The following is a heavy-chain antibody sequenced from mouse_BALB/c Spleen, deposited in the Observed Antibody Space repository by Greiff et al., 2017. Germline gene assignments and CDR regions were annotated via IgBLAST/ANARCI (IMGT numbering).Heavy chain of an antibody. D-gene: IGHD2-4*01. CDR2: INPYNGDT. CDR1: GYSFTGYF. CDR3: ARDVRITTSWFAY. V-gene: IGHV1-20*01. Sequence: VQLQQSGPELVKPGASVKISCKASGYSFTGYFMNWVKQSHGKSLEWIGRINPYNGDTFYNQKFKGKATLTADKSSSTAYMQLSSLTSDDSAVYFCARDVRITTSWFAYWGQGTLVTVSA. J-gene: IGHJ3*01.